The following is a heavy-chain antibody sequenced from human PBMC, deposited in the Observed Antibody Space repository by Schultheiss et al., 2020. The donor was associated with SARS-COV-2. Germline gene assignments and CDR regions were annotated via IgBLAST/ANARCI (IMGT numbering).Heavy chain of an antibody. CDR2: IYPGDSDT. CDR3: ARRFRDYSSGWYYFDY. CDR1: GYSFTSYW. J-gene: IGHJ4*02. Sequence: GESLKISCKGSGYSFTSYWIGWVRQMPGKGLEWMGIIYPGDSDTRYSPSFQGQVTISADKSISTAYLQWSSLKASDTAMYYCARRFRDYSSGWYYFDYWGQGTLVTGSS. V-gene: IGHV5-51*01. D-gene: IGHD6-19*01.